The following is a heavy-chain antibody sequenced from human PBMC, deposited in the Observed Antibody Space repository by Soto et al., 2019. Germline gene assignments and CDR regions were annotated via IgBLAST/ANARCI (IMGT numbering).Heavy chain of an antibody. CDR1: GFTFGDYA. CDR3: TRASITMVRGVIITSWFDP. V-gene: IGHV3-49*03. CDR2: IRSKAYGGTT. Sequence: GGSLRLSCTASGFTFGDYAMSWFRQAPGKGLEWVGFIRSKAYGGTTEYAASVKGRFTISRDDSKSIAYLQMNSLKTEDTAVYYCTRASITMVRGVIITSWFDPWGQGTLVTVSS. D-gene: IGHD3-10*01. J-gene: IGHJ5*02.